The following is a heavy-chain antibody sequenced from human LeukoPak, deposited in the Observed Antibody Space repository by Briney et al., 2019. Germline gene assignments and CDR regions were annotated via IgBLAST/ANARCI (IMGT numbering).Heavy chain of an antibody. CDR3: AKDLGVVVPAAIGY. Sequence: GGSLRLSCAASGFTFSSYAMSWVHQAPGKGLEWVSAISGSGGSTYYADSVKGRFTISRDNSKNTLYLQMNSLRAEDTAVYYCAKDLGVVVPAAIGYWGQGNLVTVSS. CDR2: ISGSGGST. D-gene: IGHD2-2*01. V-gene: IGHV3-23*01. J-gene: IGHJ4*02. CDR1: GFTFSSYA.